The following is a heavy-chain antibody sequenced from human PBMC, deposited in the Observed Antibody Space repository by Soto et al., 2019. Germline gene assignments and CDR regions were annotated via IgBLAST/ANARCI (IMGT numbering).Heavy chain of an antibody. Sequence: PGGSLRLSCAASGFTVNTYEMHWVRQVTGKGLGWVSAIGTAGDTYYPDSVRGRFTISRDSAKNSLYLHMNSLRAGDTAVYYCARDVLMFRGGLDYYYGMDVWGQGTTVTVSS. CDR2: IGTAGDT. J-gene: IGHJ6*02. D-gene: IGHD3-10*01. CDR3: ARDVLMFRGGLDYYYGMDV. V-gene: IGHV3-13*01. CDR1: GFTVNTYE.